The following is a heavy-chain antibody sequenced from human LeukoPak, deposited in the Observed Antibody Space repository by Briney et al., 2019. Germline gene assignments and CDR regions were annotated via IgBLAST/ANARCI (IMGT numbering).Heavy chain of an antibody. D-gene: IGHD3-10*01. J-gene: IGHJ4*02. Sequence: GGSLRLSRAASGFTFSSYGMHWVRQAPGKGLEWVAVISYDGSNKYYADSVKGRFTISRDNSKNTLYLQMNSLRAEDTAVYYCAKDQSPYYYGSGSFFDYWGQGTLVTVSS. CDR1: GFTFSSYG. V-gene: IGHV3-30*18. CDR2: ISYDGSNK. CDR3: AKDQSPYYYGSGSFFDY.